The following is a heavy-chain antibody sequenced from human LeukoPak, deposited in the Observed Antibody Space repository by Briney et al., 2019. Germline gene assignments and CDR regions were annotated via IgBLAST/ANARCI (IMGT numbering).Heavy chain of an antibody. CDR3: ARIVTRKLYCSGGSCYPGDY. D-gene: IGHD2-15*01. V-gene: IGHV3-30*02. CDR2: IRYDGSNK. CDR1: GFTFSSYG. J-gene: IGHJ4*02. Sequence: PGGSLRLSCAASGFTFSSYGMHWVRQAPGKGLEWVAFIRYDGSNKYYADSVKGRFTISRDNSKNTLYLQMNSLRAEDTAVYYCARIVTRKLYCSGGSCYPGDYWGQGTLVTVSS.